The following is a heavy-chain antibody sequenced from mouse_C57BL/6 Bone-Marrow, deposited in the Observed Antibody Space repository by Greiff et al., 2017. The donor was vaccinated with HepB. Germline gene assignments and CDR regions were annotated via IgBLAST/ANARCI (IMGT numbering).Heavy chain of an antibody. CDR1: GYTFTSYW. D-gene: IGHD1-1*01. CDR3: ARSGYYYGSSYWFAY. J-gene: IGHJ3*01. CDR2: IDPSDSYT. Sequence: VQLQQPGADLVMPGASVKLSCKASGYTFTSYWMHWVKQRPGQGLEWIGEIDPSDSYTNYNQKFKGKSTLTVDKSSSTAYMQLSSLTSEDSAVYYCARSGYYYGSSYWFAYWGQGTLVTVSA. V-gene: IGHV1-69*01.